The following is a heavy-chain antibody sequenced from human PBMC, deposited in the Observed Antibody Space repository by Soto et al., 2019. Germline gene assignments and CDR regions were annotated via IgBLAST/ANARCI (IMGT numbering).Heavy chain of an antibody. Sequence: GGSLRLSCAASGFTVSSNYMSWVRQAPGKGLEWVSVIYSGGSTYYADSVKGRFTISRDNSKNTLYLQMNSLRAEDTAVYYCARELRFLEWLSLAPCMDVWGQGTTVTVSS. J-gene: IGHJ6*02. D-gene: IGHD3-3*01. CDR1: GFTVSSNY. V-gene: IGHV3-53*01. CDR2: IYSGGST. CDR3: ARELRFLEWLSLAPCMDV.